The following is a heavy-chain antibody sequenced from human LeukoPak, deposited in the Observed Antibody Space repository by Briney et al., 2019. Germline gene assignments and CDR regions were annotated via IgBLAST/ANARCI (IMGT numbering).Heavy chain of an antibody. CDR1: GFTFSSYA. J-gene: IGHJ4*02. D-gene: IGHD6-19*01. V-gene: IGHV3-23*01. Sequence: QPGGSLRLSCAASGFTFSSYAMSWVRQAPGKGLEWVSPISGSGSSTYYADSVKGRFTISRDNSMNTLYLQMNSLRAEDTAVYYCAKGVAVASPYYFDYWGQGTLVTVSS. CDR3: AKGVAVASPYYFDY. CDR2: ISGSGSST.